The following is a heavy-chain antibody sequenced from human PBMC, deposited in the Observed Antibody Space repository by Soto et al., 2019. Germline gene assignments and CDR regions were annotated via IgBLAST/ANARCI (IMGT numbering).Heavy chain of an antibody. CDR1: GDSVSSNSAA. Sequence: QTLSLTCAISGDSVSSNSAAWNWIRQSPSRGLEWLGRTYYRSRWYNDYAVSVKSRITVNPDTSKNQFSLQLTSVTPEDTAVYYCAGTTSHYWYYMDVWGKGTTVTVSS. J-gene: IGHJ6*03. V-gene: IGHV6-1*01. CDR3: AGTTSHYWYYMDV. CDR2: TYYRSRWYN. D-gene: IGHD1-7*01.